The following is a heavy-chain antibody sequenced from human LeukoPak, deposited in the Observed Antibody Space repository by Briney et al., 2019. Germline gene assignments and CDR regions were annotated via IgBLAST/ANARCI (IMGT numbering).Heavy chain of an antibody. CDR2: ISGSGGST. CDR3: AKGSTMVRGPWSY. D-gene: IGHD3-10*01. V-gene: IGHV3-23*01. J-gene: IGHJ4*02. Sequence: GGSLRLSCAASGFTFSSYAMCWVRQAPGKGLEWVSAISGSGGSTYYADSVKGRFTISRDNSKNTLYLQMNSLRAEDTAVYYCAKGSTMVRGPWSYWGQGTLATVSS. CDR1: GFTFSSYA.